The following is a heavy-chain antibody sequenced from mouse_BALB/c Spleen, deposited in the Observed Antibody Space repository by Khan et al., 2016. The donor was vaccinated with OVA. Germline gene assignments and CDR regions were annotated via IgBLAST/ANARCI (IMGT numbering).Heavy chain of an antibody. D-gene: IGHD2-3*01. CDR2: ISSGSSTI. J-gene: IGHJ4*01. Sequence: EVELVESGGGLVQPGGSRKLSCAASGFTFSSFGMHWVRQAPEKGLEWVAYISSGSSTIYYADTVKGRFTISRDNPKNTLFLQMNSLRSEDTAMYYCARWLLVDYAMDYWGQGTSVTVSS. CDR3: ARWLLVDYAMDY. V-gene: IGHV5-17*02. CDR1: GFTFSSFG.